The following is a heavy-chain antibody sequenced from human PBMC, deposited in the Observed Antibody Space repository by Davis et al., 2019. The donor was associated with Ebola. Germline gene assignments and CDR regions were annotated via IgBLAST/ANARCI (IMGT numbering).Heavy chain of an antibody. J-gene: IGHJ4*02. CDR1: CYSFTSHG. V-gene: IGHV1-18*01. D-gene: IGHD1-20*01. CDR2: ISAYNGNT. Sequence: ASVPVSCMASCYSFTSHGISWLRQQPGHGLVWLGWISAYNGNTNDAQNLQGRVTMTTDTSTSTAYMELRSLRSDDTAVYYCARAEYNWNYFAYWGQGTLVTVSS. CDR3: ARAEYNWNYFAY.